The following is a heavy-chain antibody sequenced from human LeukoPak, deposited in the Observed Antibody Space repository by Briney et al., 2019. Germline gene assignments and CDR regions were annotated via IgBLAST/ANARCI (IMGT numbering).Heavy chain of an antibody. D-gene: IGHD2-2*01. V-gene: IGHV3-49*04. CDR3: TSQLQLLTYFDY. CDR2: IKSEVYGGTT. J-gene: IGHJ4*02. Sequence: GSLRLSCTASGFSFGDYSMNWVRPAPGKGLEWVGFIKSEVYGGTTQYAASVKGRFTISRDNSKSIAYLQMNSLKPEDTAVYYCTSQLQLLTYFDYWGQGTLVTVSS. CDR1: GFSFGDYS.